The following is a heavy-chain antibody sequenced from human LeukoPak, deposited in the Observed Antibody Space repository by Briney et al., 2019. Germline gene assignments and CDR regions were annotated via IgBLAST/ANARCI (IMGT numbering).Heavy chain of an antibody. J-gene: IGHJ4*02. V-gene: IGHV3-30*04. D-gene: IGHD1-26*01. CDR2: ISSDGSNK. Sequence: GGSLRLSCTASGFTFSMHWVRQAPGKGLAWVALISSDGSNKYYADSVKGRFTTSRDNSKNTLYLQMSSLRAEDTAVYYCAREVGATVLDYWGQGTLVTVSS. CDR3: AREVGATVLDY. CDR1: GFTFS.